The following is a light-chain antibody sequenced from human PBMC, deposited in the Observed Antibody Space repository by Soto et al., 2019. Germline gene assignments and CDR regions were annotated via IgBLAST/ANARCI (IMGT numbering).Light chain of an antibody. CDR1: QGISNY. V-gene: IGKV1-27*01. CDR2: VAS. Sequence: DIQMTQSPSSLSASVGERVTITCRASQGISNYLAGCQQQQGQVPKLLLYVASTVQSGVPSRFSGSGSGTDFTLTISSLQPEDVATYYCQTYNSSPWTFGQGTKVEIK. J-gene: IGKJ1*01. CDR3: QTYNSSPWT.